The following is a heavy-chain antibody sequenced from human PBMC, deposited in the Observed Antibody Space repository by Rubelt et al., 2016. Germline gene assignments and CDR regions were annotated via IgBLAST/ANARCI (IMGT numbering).Heavy chain of an antibody. J-gene: IGHJ3*01. V-gene: IGHV3-21*01. CDR2: ITSSSTFI. CDR3: ARTTRGSNYGTQTVPDV. D-gene: IGHD4-11*01. Sequence: GLQWVASITSSSTFIYYSDSMEGRFIISRDNAKNSLYLQMNSLRAEDTAVYYCARTTRGSNYGTQTVPDVWGQGTSVTVSS.